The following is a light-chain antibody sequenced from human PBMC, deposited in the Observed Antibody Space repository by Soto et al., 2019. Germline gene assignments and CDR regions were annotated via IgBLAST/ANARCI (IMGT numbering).Light chain of an antibody. J-gene: IGLJ1*01. V-gene: IGLV4-69*01. CDR2: LNSDGSH. CDR3: QTWGTGIHV. CDR1: SGHSSYA. Sequence: QSVLTQSPSASASLGASVKLTCTLSSGHSSYAIAWHQQQPEKGPRYLMKLNSDGSHSKGDRIPDRFSGSSAGAERSLIISSLQYEDEADYYCQTWGTGIHVFGTGTKLTVL.